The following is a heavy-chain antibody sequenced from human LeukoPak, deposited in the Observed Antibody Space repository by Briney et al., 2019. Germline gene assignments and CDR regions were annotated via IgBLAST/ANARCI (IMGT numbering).Heavy chain of an antibody. J-gene: IGHJ3*02. Sequence: SQTLSLTCTVSGGSISSGGYYWSWIRQPPGKGLEWIGRIYTSGSTNYNPSLKSRVTISVDTSKNQFSLKLSSVSAADTAVYFCARVGAGYYDSSGYSYTSPYAFDIWGQGTMVTVSS. V-gene: IGHV4-61*02. CDR1: GGSISSGGYY. D-gene: IGHD3-22*01. CDR2: IYTSGST. CDR3: ARVGAGYYDSSGYSYTSPYAFDI.